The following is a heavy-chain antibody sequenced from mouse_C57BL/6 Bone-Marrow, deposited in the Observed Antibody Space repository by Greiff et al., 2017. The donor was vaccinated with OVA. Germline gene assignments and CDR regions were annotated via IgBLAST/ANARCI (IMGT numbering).Heavy chain of an antibody. D-gene: IGHD1-1*01. CDR1: GYTFTSYW. V-gene: IGHV1-55*01. CDR3: ARYGTYLFPWYFDV. CDR2: IYPGSGST. J-gene: IGHJ1*03. Sequence: QVQLQQPGAELVKPGASVKMSCKASGYTFTSYWITWVKQRPGQGLEWIGDIYPGSGSTNYNEKFKSKATLTVDTSSSTAYMQLSSLTSEDSAVSYCARYGTYLFPWYFDVWGTGTTVTVSS.